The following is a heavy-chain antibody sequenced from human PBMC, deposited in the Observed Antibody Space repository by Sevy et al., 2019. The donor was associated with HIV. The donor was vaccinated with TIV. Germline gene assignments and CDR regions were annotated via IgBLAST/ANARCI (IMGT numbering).Heavy chain of an antibody. CDR2: FDPEDGET. V-gene: IGHV1-24*01. CDR1: GYTLTELS. J-gene: IGHJ6*02. CDR3: ATRSRSGYYYYGMDV. Sequence: ASVKVSCKVSGYTLTELSMHWVRQAPGKGLEWMGGFDPEDGETIYAQMFQGRVTMTEDTSTDTAYMELSSLRSEDTAVYYCATRSRSGYYYYGMDVWGQGTTVTVSS.